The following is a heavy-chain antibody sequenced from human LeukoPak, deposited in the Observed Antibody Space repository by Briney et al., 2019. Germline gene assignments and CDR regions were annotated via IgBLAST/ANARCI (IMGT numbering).Heavy chain of an antibody. D-gene: IGHD5-12*01. Sequence: PSETLSLTCTVSGGAISSSSFYWDWIRQPPGKGLEWIGTIFYSGSTYYTPSLKSRITISVDTSKNQFSLKLSSVTAADTAVYYCARHSRSGYSDYESAFDIWGQGTMVTVSS. CDR2: IFYSGST. V-gene: IGHV4-39*01. CDR3: ARHSRSGYSDYESAFDI. CDR1: GGAISSSSFY. J-gene: IGHJ3*02.